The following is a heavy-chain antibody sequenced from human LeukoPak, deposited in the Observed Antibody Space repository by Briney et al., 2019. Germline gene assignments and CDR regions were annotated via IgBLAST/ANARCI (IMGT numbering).Heavy chain of an antibody. D-gene: IGHD6-13*01. Sequence: PGGSLRLSCAASGFTFSDSWMSWVRQAPGKGLEWVSTISGSGGSTYYADSVKGRFTISRDNSKNTLYLQMNSLRAEDTAVYYCAKKELAAAGNNWFDPWGQGTLVTVSS. J-gene: IGHJ5*02. CDR3: AKKELAAAGNNWFDP. CDR1: GFTFSDSW. CDR2: ISGSGGST. V-gene: IGHV3-23*01.